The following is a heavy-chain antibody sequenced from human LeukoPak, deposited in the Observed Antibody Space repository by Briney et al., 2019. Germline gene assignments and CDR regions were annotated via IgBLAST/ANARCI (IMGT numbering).Heavy chain of an antibody. CDR1: GFTFSSYG. CDR3: ARDRDYYGMDV. D-gene: IGHD3-10*01. Sequence: GGSLRLSCAASGFTFSSYGMSWVRQAPGKGLEWVSVIYSGGSTYYADSVKGRFTISRDNSKNTLYLQMNSLRAEDTAVYYCARDRDYYGMDVWGQGTTVTVSS. J-gene: IGHJ6*02. CDR2: IYSGGST. V-gene: IGHV3-53*01.